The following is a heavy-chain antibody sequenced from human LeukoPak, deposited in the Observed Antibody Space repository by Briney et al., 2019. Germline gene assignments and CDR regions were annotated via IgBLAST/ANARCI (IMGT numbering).Heavy chain of an antibody. J-gene: IGHJ4*02. Sequence: PGGSLRLSCAASGFTFSSYAMSWVRQAPGKGLEWVANIKQDGSEKYYVDSVKGRFTISRDNAKNSLYLQMNSLRAEDTAVYYCARDTLGYSSGWLDYWGQGTLVTVSS. CDR2: IKQDGSEK. V-gene: IGHV3-7*01. D-gene: IGHD6-19*01. CDR3: ARDTLGYSSGWLDY. CDR1: GFTFSSYA.